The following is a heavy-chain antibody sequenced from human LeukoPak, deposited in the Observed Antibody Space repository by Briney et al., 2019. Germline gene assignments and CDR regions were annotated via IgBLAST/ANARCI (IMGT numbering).Heavy chain of an antibody. V-gene: IGHV4-34*01. CDR3: ARDHITMGRGGTGFDY. J-gene: IGHJ4*02. Sequence: SETLSLTCAAYGGSFSGYLWSWIRQPPGKGVERLGEINHSGGINNNPYLKSRVTISVDTSKNQFSLKLSSVTAADTAVYYCARDHITMGRGGTGFDYWDEGTLVTVSS. CDR2: INHSGGI. D-gene: IGHD3-10*01. CDR1: GGSFSGYL.